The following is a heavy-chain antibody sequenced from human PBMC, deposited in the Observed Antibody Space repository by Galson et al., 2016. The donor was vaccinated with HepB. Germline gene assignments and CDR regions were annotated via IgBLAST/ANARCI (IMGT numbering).Heavy chain of an antibody. CDR2: MSGSGSSV. Sequence: SLRLSCAASGFTLGHYAMTWVRQAPGKGLAWVALMSGSGSSVYYADSVKGRFTISRDNSMNTLYLDLNSLRDEDTATYFCARDSGSFPWHFDLWGRGTLVAVSS. J-gene: IGHJ2*01. D-gene: IGHD1-26*01. V-gene: IGHV3-23*01. CDR3: ARDSGSFPWHFDL. CDR1: GFTLGHYA.